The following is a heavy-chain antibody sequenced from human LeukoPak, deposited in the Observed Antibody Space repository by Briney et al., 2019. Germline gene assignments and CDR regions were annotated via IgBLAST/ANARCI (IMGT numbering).Heavy chain of an antibody. CDR3: ARDAYYDSSGYYFDAFDI. Sequence: PSETLSLTCTVSGGSISSSSYYWGWIRQPPGKGLEWIGSIYYSGSTYYTPSLKSRATISVDTPKSQFSLKLSSVTAADTAVYYCARDAYYDSSGYYFDAFDIWGQGTMVTVSS. D-gene: IGHD3-22*01. CDR1: GGSISSSSYY. V-gene: IGHV4-39*07. J-gene: IGHJ3*02. CDR2: IYYSGST.